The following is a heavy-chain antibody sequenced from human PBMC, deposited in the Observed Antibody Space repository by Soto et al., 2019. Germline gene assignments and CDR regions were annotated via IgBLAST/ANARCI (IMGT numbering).Heavy chain of an antibody. CDR2: FDPEDGET. CDR1: GYTLTELS. J-gene: IGHJ4*02. V-gene: IGHV1-24*01. D-gene: IGHD5-12*01. Sequence: GASVKVSCKVSGYTLTELSMHWVRQAPGKGLEWMGGFDPEDGETIYAQKFQGRVTMTADTSTGTAYMELRSLRSDDTAVYYCARGPYGGYSGYDSSSPFDYWGQGTLVTVSS. CDR3: ARGPYGGYSGYDSSSPFDY.